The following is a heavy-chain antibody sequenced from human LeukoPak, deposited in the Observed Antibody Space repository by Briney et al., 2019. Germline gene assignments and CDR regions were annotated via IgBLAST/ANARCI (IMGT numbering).Heavy chain of an antibody. Sequence: GGSLRLSCAAPGFTFSNYWMHWVRQAPGEALMWVSRIKSDGSSTTYADSVKGRFTISRDNAKNTLYLQMNSLRAEDTAVYYCSRDSLSSCGGDCYSGLDVWGQGTTVTVSS. J-gene: IGHJ6*02. CDR1: GFTFSNYW. CDR2: IKSDGSST. V-gene: IGHV3-74*01. CDR3: SRDSLSSCGGDCYSGLDV. D-gene: IGHD2-21*02.